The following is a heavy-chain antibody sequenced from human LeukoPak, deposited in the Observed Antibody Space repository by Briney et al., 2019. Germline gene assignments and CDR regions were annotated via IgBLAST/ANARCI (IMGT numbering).Heavy chain of an antibody. D-gene: IGHD6-19*01. CDR2: TYYRSKWYN. Sequence: SQTLSLTCAISGDSISDNTVTWNWIRESPSRGLEWLGRTYYRSKWYNDYAESVKSRMIISPDTSKNQFSLQVNSITPDDTAVYYCAQGNMAVSGSTNKYYYQMDVWGKGTTVIVSS. V-gene: IGHV6-1*01. CDR1: GDSISDNTVT. J-gene: IGHJ6*03. CDR3: AQGNMAVSGSTNKYYYQMDV.